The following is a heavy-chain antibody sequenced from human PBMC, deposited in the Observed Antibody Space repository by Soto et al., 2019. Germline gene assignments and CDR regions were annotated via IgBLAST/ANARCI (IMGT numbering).Heavy chain of an antibody. CDR3: AKPLYDFWSGPDAFDI. CDR1: GFTFSSYA. V-gene: IGHV3-23*01. D-gene: IGHD3-3*01. CDR2: ISGSGGST. J-gene: IGHJ3*02. Sequence: GGSLRLSCAASGFTFSSYAMSWVRQAPGKGLEWVSAISGSGGSTSYADSVKGRFTISRDNSNNTLYLQMNSLRAEDTAVYYCAKPLYDFWSGPDAFDIWGQGTMVTVSS.